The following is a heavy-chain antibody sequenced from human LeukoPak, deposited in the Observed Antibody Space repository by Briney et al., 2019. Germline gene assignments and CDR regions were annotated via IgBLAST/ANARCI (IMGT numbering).Heavy chain of an antibody. D-gene: IGHD3-22*01. J-gene: IGHJ4*02. CDR1: GFTFSYYG. V-gene: IGHV3-30*03. Sequence: GGSLRLSCAASGFTFSYYGIHWVRQAPGKGLEWVAVISYDGSNKYYADSVKGRFTISRDNSKNTLYLQMNSLRAEDTAVYYCARGILDSSGYAYYFDYWGQGTLVTVSS. CDR3: ARGILDSSGYAYYFDY. CDR2: ISYDGSNK.